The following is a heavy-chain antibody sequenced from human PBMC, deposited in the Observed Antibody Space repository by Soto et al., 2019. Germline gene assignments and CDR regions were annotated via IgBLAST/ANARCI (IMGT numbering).Heavy chain of an antibody. D-gene: IGHD7-27*01. CDR2: IYYSGST. J-gene: IGHJ1*01. CDR3: ARGWGGYFQH. Sequence: ASETLSLTCTVSGGSISSYYWSWIRQPPGKGLEWIGYIYYSGSTNYNPSLKSRVTISVDTSKNQFSLKLSSVTAADTDVYYCARGWGGYFQHWGQGTLVTVSS. CDR1: GGSISSYY. V-gene: IGHV4-59*01.